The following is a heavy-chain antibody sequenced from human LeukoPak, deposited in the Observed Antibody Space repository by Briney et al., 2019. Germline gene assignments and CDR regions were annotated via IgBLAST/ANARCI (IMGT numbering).Heavy chain of an antibody. Sequence: GGSLRLSCAASGFTFSSYWMSWVRQAPGKGPEWVANIKQDGSEKYYVDSAKGRFTISRDNAKNSLYLQMNSLRAEDTAVYYCAREGYYGSGSYGAFDIWGQGTMVTVSS. V-gene: IGHV3-7*01. J-gene: IGHJ3*02. CDR3: AREGYYGSGSYGAFDI. CDR1: GFTFSSYW. CDR2: IKQDGSEK. D-gene: IGHD3-10*01.